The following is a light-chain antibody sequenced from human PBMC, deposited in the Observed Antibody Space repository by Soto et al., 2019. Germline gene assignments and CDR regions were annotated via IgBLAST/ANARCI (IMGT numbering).Light chain of an antibody. V-gene: IGKV1-5*01. CDR3: QQYYSTPGT. Sequence: ETQMAHSRSTLPSSGGESGTITCRASQSISSWLAWYQQKPGKAPKLLIDDASSLESGVPSRFSGSGSGTEFTLTISSLQAEDVAVYYCQQYYSTPGTFGQGTKVDIK. CDR1: QSISSW. CDR2: DAS. J-gene: IGKJ1*01.